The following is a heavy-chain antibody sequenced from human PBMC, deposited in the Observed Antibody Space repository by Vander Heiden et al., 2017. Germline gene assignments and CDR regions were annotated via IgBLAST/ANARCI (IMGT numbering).Heavy chain of an antibody. CDR1: GDTFIRYY. Sequence: QVQLVQSGAEVKKPGASVKVSCKASGDTFIRYYLNWVRLAPGQGLEWMGIINPTGDITSYSQKFRGRVTLTRDTSTTTVYMEMTSLRSDDTAVYYCATSPGNYYYGLDVWGQGTTVTVSS. CDR3: ATSPGNYYYGLDV. J-gene: IGHJ6*02. CDR2: INPTGDIT. V-gene: IGHV1-46*01.